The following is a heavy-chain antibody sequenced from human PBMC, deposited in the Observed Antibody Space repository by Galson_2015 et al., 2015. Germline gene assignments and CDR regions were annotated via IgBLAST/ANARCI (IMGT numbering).Heavy chain of an antibody. J-gene: IGHJ4*02. Sequence: SLRLSCAASNFNFTNYGMHWVRQAPGKGLEWVTVVPYDGTNEYYADSVKGRFTISRDNSKNSLYLQMDSLSAEDTAVYYCVRSRQRLDYWGRGALVTVSS. CDR2: VPYDGTNE. V-gene: IGHV3-30*03. D-gene: IGHD2-2*01. CDR3: VRSRQRLDY. CDR1: NFNFTNYG.